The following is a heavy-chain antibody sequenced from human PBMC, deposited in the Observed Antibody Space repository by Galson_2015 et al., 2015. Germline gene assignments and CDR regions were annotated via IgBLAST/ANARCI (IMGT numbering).Heavy chain of an antibody. D-gene: IGHD3-16*01. CDR2: IWYDGSYK. J-gene: IGHJ6*02. CDR3: ARDREPYSYGDSWYYGMDV. CDR1: GFTFSRYG. Sequence: SLRLSCAASGFTFSRYGMHWVRQAPGRGLEWVAVIWYDGSYKYYAESVKGRFTVSRENSKNTLFLQVNSLRAEDTAVYYCARDREPYSYGDSWYYGMDVWGQGTTVTVSS. V-gene: IGHV3-33*01.